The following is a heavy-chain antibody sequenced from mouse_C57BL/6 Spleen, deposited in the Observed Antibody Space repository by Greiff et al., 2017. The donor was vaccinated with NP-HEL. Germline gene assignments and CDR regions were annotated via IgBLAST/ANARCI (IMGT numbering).Heavy chain of an antibody. J-gene: IGHJ2*01. CDR2: INPNNGGT. V-gene: IGHV1-26*01. Sequence: EVQLQQSGPELVKPGASVKISCKASGYTFTDYYMNWVKQSHGKSLEWIGDINPNNGGTSYNQKFKGKATLTVDKSSSTAYMELRSLTSEDSAVYYCARGLRDCFDYWGKGTTLTVSS. D-gene: IGHD1-1*01. CDR3: ARGLRDCFDY. CDR1: GYTFTDYY.